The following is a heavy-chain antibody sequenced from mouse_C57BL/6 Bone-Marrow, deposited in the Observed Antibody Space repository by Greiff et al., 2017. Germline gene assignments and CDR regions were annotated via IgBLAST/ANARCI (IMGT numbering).Heavy chain of an antibody. V-gene: IGHV1-15*01. Sequence: QVHVKQSGAELVRPGASVTLSCKASGYTFTDYEMHWVKQTPVHGLEWIGAIDPETGGTAYNQKFKGKAILTADKSSSTAYMELRSLTSEDSAVYYCTRRGGVPSYFDYWGQGTTLTVSS. J-gene: IGHJ2*01. CDR3: TRRGGVPSYFDY. CDR2: IDPETGGT. CDR1: GYTFTDYE.